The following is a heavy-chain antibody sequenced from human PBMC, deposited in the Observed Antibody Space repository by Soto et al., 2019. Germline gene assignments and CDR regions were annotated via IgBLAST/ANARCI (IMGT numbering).Heavy chain of an antibody. Sequence: ASVKVSCKASGYTLSDYYIHWVRQAPGQGLEWMGWINPNSGGTNYAQKFQGRVTMTTDTSINTAYMELSRLRSDDTAVYYCARPPFPPDSPGESFDPWGQGSLVTAPQ. J-gene: IGHJ5*02. CDR1: GYTLSDYY. V-gene: IGHV1-2*02. D-gene: IGHD2-21*01. CDR3: ARPPFPPDSPGESFDP. CDR2: INPNSGGT.